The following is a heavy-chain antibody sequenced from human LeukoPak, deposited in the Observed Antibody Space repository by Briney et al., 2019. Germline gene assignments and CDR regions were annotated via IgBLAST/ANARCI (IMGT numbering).Heavy chain of an antibody. Sequence: ASVKVSCKASGFTFTSHDYSWVRQAHGQGLEWMGGIIPIFGTANYAQKFQGRVTITADESTSTAYMELSSLRSEDTAVYYCARAFDVWGQGTTVTVSS. CDR3: ARAFDV. CDR2: IIPIFGTA. V-gene: IGHV1-69*13. CDR1: GFTFTSHD. J-gene: IGHJ6*02.